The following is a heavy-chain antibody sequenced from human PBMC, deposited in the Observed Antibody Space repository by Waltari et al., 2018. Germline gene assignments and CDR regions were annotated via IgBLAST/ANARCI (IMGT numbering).Heavy chain of an antibody. V-gene: IGHV3-9*01. D-gene: IGHD1-26*01. CDR2: IDADGSGK. CDR1: GFTLENYA. CDR3: AKDGDEKVGFFFDY. Sequence: EVQLVESGGGLVQPGRSLKLSCATSGFTLENYAMHWVRQAPGKGLEWVAGIDADGSGKGYADSVKGRFTISRDNAKNSLYLEMNSLSAEDTAFYYCAKDGDEKVGFFFDYWGQGMQVTVSS. J-gene: IGHJ4*02.